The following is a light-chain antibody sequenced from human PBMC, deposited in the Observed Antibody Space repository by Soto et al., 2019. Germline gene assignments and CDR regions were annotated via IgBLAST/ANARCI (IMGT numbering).Light chain of an antibody. CDR1: QGISSY. J-gene: IGKJ2*01. CDR2: AAS. Sequence: AIRMTQSPSSLSASTGDRVTITCRASQGISSYLAWCQQKPGKAPKPLIYAASTLQSGVPSRFSGSGSGTDFTLTISCLQSEDFATYSCQRYYSYPPTFGQGTKVDIK. CDR3: QRYYSYPPT. V-gene: IGKV1-8*01.